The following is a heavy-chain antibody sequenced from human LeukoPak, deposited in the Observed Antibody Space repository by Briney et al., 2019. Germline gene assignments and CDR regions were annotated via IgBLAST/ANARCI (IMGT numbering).Heavy chain of an antibody. CDR3: ARDHGFSGGSYFDTFDI. CDR1: GYIFTTYG. CDR2: ISGYNDDT. D-gene: IGHD1-26*01. Sequence: ASVKVSCKASGYIFTTYGISWVRQAPGQGLEWMGWISGYNDDTNYAQKLQGRVTMTTDTSTSTAYMKLRSLTSDDTAVYYCARDHGFSGGSYFDTFDIWGRGTMVTVSS. V-gene: IGHV1-18*01. J-gene: IGHJ3*02.